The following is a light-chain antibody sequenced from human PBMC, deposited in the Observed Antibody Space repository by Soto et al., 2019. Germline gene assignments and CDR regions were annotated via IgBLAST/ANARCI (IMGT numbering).Light chain of an antibody. CDR1: QSISSW. Sequence: PSTLSASVGDRVTITCRARQSISSWLAWYQQKPGKAPKLLIYDASILESGVPSRFSGSGSGIEFTLTISSLQPEDFAIYYCQQRSKMPLTFGHGTKVDIK. V-gene: IGKV1-5*01. J-gene: IGKJ1*01. CDR2: DAS. CDR3: QQRSKMPLT.